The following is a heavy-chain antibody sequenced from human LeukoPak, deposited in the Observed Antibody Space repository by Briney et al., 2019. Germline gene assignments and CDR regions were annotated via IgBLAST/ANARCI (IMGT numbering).Heavy chain of an antibody. J-gene: IGHJ4*02. D-gene: IGHD3-22*01. CDR3: ARDLAADYYDSSGYYDY. Sequence: ASVKVSCKASGYTFTGYYMHWVRQAPGQGLEWMGWINPNSGGTNYAQKFQGRVTITRDTSASTAYMELSSLRSEDTAVYYCARDLAADYYDSSGYYDYWGQGTLVTVSS. V-gene: IGHV1-2*02. CDR2: INPNSGGT. CDR1: GYTFTGYY.